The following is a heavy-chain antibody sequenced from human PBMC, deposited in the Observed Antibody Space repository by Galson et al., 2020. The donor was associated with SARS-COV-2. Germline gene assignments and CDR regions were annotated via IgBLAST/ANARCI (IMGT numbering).Heavy chain of an antibody. V-gene: IGHV4-61*01. CDR3: ATTLRYFDWSDAFDI. CDR1: GDSVINHNYY. J-gene: IGHJ3*02. Sequence: SETLSLTCSVSGDSVINHNYYWTWIRQPPGKGLEWIGYMYYNGRADYNPSLKSRVAISVDTSKNQFSLKLASVTAADTAVYYCATTLRYFDWSDAFDIWGQGTMVIVSS. D-gene: IGHD3-9*01. CDR2: MYYNGRA.